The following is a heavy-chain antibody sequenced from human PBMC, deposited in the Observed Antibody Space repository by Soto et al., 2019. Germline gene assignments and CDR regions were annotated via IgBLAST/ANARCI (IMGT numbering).Heavy chain of an antibody. J-gene: IGHJ6*02. CDR1: GGSISSYY. CDR3: ARGGFYDFWSGGYYGMDV. D-gene: IGHD3-3*01. CDR2: IYYSGST. Sequence: SETLSLTCTVSGGSISSYYWSWIRQPPGKGLEWIGYIYYSGSTNYNPSLKSRVTISVDTSKNQFSLKLSSVTAADTAVYYCARGGFYDFWSGGYYGMDVWGQGTTVTVPS. V-gene: IGHV4-59*01.